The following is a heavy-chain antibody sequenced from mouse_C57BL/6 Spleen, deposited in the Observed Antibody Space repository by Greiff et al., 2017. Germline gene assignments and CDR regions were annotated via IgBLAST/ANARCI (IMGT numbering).Heavy chain of an antibody. D-gene: IGHD1-1*01. V-gene: IGHV1-42*01. Sequence: EVQLQQSGPELVKPGASVKISCTASGYSFTGYYMHWVKQSPEKSLEWIGEINPSTGCTTYNQKFKAKATLTVDKSSSTAYMQLKSLTSEDSAVYDWAGSDDYGSRGADWGQGTLVTVSA. CDR1: GYSFTGYY. CDR3: AGSDDYGSRGAD. J-gene: IGHJ3*01. CDR2: INPSTGCT.